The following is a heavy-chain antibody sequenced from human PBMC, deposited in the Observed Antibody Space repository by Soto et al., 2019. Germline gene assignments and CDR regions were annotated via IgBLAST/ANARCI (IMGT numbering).Heavy chain of an antibody. Sequence: SETLSLTCAVYGGSFSGYYWSWIRQPPGKGLEWIGEINHSGSTNYNPSLKSRVTISVDTSKNQFSLKLSSVTAADTAVYYCARDRYHSSGWYADAFDIWGQGTMVTVSS. CDR1: GGSFSGYY. D-gene: IGHD6-19*01. CDR3: ARDRYHSSGWYADAFDI. CDR2: INHSGST. J-gene: IGHJ3*02. V-gene: IGHV4-34*01.